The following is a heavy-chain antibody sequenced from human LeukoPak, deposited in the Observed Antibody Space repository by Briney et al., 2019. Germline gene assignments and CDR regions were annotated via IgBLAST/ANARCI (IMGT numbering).Heavy chain of an antibody. CDR1: GYTFTSSD. CDR2: MNPNSGDT. Sequence: ASVKVSCRASGYTFTSSDINWVRQATGQGLEWMGWMNPNSGDTGYAQKFQGRVTMTRNTSISTAYMELSSLTSNDTAVYYCAGGGAGTFEAVDWGQGTLVTVPS. V-gene: IGHV1-8*01. D-gene: IGHD6-19*01. CDR3: AGGGAGTFEAVD. J-gene: IGHJ4*02.